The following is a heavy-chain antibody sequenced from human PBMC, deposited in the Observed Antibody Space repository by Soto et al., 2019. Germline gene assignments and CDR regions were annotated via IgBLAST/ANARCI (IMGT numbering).Heavy chain of an antibody. Sequence: GASVKVSCKVSGYTLTELSMHWVRQAPGKGLEWMGGFDPEDGETIYAQKFQGRVTMTEDTSTDTAYMELSSLRSEDTAVYYCATDSGYDISTGMDVWGQGTTVTVSS. D-gene: IGHD3-9*01. CDR1: GYTLTELS. J-gene: IGHJ6*02. CDR3: ATDSGYDISTGMDV. CDR2: FDPEDGET. V-gene: IGHV1-24*01.